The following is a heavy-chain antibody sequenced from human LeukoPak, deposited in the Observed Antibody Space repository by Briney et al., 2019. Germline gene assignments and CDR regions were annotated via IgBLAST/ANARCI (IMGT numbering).Heavy chain of an antibody. J-gene: IGHJ5*02. Sequence: SETLSLTCAVSGGSISSSNWWSWVRQPPGKGLEWIGEIYHSGSTNYNPSLKSRVTISVDKSKNQFSLKLSSVTAADTAVYCCARGYSSSWYIPSVYWFDPWGQGTLVTVSS. V-gene: IGHV4-4*01. D-gene: IGHD6-13*01. CDR1: GGSISSSNW. CDR2: IYHSGST. CDR3: ARGYSSSWYIPSVYWFDP.